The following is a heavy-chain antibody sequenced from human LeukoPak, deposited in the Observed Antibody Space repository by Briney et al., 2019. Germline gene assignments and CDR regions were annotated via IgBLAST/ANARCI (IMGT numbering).Heavy chain of an antibody. CDR2: IYHSGST. V-gene: IGHV4-38-2*02. J-gene: IGHJ4*02. CDR1: GYSISSGYY. Sequence: SETLSLTCTVSGYSISSGYYWGWIRPPPGKGLEWIGSIYHSGSTYYNPSLKSRVTISVDTSKNQFSLKLSSVTAADTAVYYCARDHGTIPFDYWGQGTLVTVSS. D-gene: IGHD1-14*01. CDR3: ARDHGTIPFDY.